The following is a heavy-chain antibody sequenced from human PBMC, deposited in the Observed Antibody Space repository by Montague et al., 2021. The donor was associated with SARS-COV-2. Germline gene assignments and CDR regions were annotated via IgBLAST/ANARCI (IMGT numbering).Heavy chain of an antibody. CDR3: ARAGSQWFFEF. CDR2: IRLPGGS. CDR1: SGSLSNYY. D-gene: IGHD1-1*01. J-gene: IGHJ2*01. V-gene: IGHV4-34*01. Sequence: SETLSLTCAVTSGSLSNYYWSWIRQPPGTGLEWIGEIRLPGGSNYNPSLKGRVTISLDTSTNQVSLSLNSVTAADTAVYYCARAGSQWFFEFWGRGTLVTVSS.